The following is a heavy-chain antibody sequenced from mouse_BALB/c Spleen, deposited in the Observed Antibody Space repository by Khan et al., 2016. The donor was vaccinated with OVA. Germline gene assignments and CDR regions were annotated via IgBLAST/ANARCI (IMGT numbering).Heavy chain of an antibody. D-gene: IGHD4-1*01. CDR1: GFTFSPYS. CDR3: ATHLTGSFAD. J-gene: IGHJ3*01. Sequence: EVQLQESGGDLVKSGGSLKLSCAASGFTFSPYSMSWVRQTPDKRLEWVATISSDGDYTYYPDSVKGRFDISRDNAKNTLYLQMSSLKSEDTAIYYCATHLTGSFADWGQGTLVTVSA. V-gene: IGHV5-6*01. CDR2: ISSDGDYT.